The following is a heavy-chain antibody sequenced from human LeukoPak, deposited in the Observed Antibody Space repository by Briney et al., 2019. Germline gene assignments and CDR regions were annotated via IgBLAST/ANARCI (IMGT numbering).Heavy chain of an antibody. Sequence: PGRSLRLSCEASGFTFSFYGMLWVRQAPGKGLEWVAFVSHDGSHKYYADSVKGRFTISRHNSKNTLYLQMNSLRGEDTAVYYCARGPVTTSYYFDYWGQGTLVTVSS. CDR2: VSHDGSHK. J-gene: IGHJ4*02. CDR3: ARGPVTTSYYFDY. CDR1: GFTFSFYG. D-gene: IGHD4-17*01. V-gene: IGHV3-30*03.